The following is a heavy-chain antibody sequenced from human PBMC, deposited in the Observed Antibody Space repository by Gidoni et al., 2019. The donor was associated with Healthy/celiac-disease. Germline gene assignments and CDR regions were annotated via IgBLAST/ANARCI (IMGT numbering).Heavy chain of an antibody. D-gene: IGHD4-4*01. CDR2: ISSSSSTI. CDR1: GFTFSSYS. V-gene: IGHV3-48*04. J-gene: IGHJ6*02. CDR3: ARDSVIYYYYGMDV. Sequence: EVQLVESGGGLVQPGGSLRLSCAASGFTFSSYSMNWVRQAPGKGLEWVSYISSSSSTIYYADSVKGRFTISRDNAKNSLYLQMNSLRAEDTAVYYCARDSVIYYYYGMDVWGQGTTVTVSS.